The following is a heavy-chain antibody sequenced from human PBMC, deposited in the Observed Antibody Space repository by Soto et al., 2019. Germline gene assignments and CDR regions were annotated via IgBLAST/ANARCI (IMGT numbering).Heavy chain of an antibody. J-gene: IGHJ5*02. CDR2: FDPEDGET. D-gene: IGHD3-3*01. V-gene: IGHV1-24*01. Sequence: ASVKVSCKVSGYTLTELSMHWVREAPGKGLELMGGFDPEDGETIYAQKFQGRVTMTEDTSTDTAYMELSSLRSEDTAVYYCATGLRKLRFLEWLLEAWFDPWGQGTLVTVYS. CDR3: ATGLRKLRFLEWLLEAWFDP. CDR1: GYTLTELS.